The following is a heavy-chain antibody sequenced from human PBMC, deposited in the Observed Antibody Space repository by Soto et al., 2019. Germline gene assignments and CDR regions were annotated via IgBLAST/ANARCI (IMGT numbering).Heavy chain of an antibody. V-gene: IGHV2-5*02. CDR2: IFGDDDK. CDR3: ARPETRHIGPFEY. D-gene: IGHD2-21*01. CDR1: GYSLSTSAVA. J-gene: IGHJ4*02. Sequence: QITLKESGPSLVKPTQTLTLTCSFSGYSLSTSAVAVAWIRQPPGKAMEWLALIFGDDDKRYSPSLRSRLTITKDTSKNQVVLTMIYMDPVDTATYYCARPETRHIGPFEYWGQGTLVTVSS.